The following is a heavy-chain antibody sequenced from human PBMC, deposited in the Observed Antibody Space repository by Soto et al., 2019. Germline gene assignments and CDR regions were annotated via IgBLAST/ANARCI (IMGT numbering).Heavy chain of an antibody. Sequence: ASVKVSCKASGYTFTGYYMHWVRQAPGQGLEWMGWINPNSGGTNYAQKFQGWVTMTRDTSISTAYMELSRLRSDDTAVYYCAKGMGIAAAGTLTFDYWGQGTLVTVSS. CDR1: GYTFTGYY. CDR2: INPNSGGT. J-gene: IGHJ4*02. V-gene: IGHV1-2*04. D-gene: IGHD6-13*01. CDR3: AKGMGIAAAGTLTFDY.